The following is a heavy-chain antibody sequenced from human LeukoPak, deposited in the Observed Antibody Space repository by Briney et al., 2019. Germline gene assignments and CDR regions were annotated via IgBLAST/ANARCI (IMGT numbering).Heavy chain of an antibody. Sequence: PGGSLRLSCAASGFTFSSYSMNWVRQAPGKGLEWVSYISSSSNTIYYADSVKGRFTISRDNAKNSLYLQMNSLRAEDTAVYYCARGVAGTGAFDIWGQGTMVTVSS. CDR2: ISSSSNTI. CDR3: ARGVAGTGAFDI. D-gene: IGHD6-19*01. V-gene: IGHV3-48*01. J-gene: IGHJ3*02. CDR1: GFTFSSYS.